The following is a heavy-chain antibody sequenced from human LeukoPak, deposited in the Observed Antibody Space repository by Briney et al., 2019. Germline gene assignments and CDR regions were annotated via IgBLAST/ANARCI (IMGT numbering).Heavy chain of an antibody. CDR3: GRQGYTASYYFLDY. D-gene: IGHD1-26*01. Sequence: SETLSLTCSVSTGSINSYFWGWVRQPAGKGLEWIGRIYTTGTTNYSPSLKSRLSMSVDTSKNQFSLRLTSVTAADTAVYYCGRQGYTASYYFLDYWSQGALVTISS. J-gene: IGHJ4*02. CDR2: IYTTGTT. V-gene: IGHV4-4*07. CDR1: TGSINSYF.